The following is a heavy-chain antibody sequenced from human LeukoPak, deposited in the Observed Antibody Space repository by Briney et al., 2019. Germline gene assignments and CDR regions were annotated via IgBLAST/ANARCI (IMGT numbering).Heavy chain of an antibody. CDR2: IKQDGSEK. V-gene: IGHV3-7*01. CDR1: GFTFSSYW. CDR3: ARAPYGDYADY. Sequence: GGSLRLSCAASGFTFSSYWMSWVRQAPGKGLEWVANIKQDGSEKYYVDSVKGRFTISRDNAKNSLYLQVNSLRAEDTAVYYCARAPYGDYADYWGQGTLVTVSS. D-gene: IGHD4-17*01. J-gene: IGHJ4*02.